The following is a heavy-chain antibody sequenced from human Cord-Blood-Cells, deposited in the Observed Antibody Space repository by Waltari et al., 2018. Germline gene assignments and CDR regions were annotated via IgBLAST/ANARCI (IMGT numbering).Heavy chain of an antibody. CDR3: ARDSVVATRRRYYYYYGMDV. D-gene: IGHD5-12*01. CDR2: IYTSGST. Sequence: QVQLQESGPGLVKPSETLSLTCTVSGGSISSYYWSWIRQPAGKGLEGIGRIYTSGSTNHNPSLKSRVTMSVDTSKNQFSLKLSSVTAADTAVYYCARDSVVATRRRYYYYYGMDVWGQGTTVTVSS. CDR1: GGSISSYY. V-gene: IGHV4-4*07. J-gene: IGHJ6*02.